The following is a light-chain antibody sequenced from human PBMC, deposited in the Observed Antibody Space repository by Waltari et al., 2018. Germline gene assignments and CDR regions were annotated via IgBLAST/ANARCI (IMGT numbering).Light chain of an antibody. Sequence: PGTLSLSSGERATLSCRASESISKYLAWYQQKPGQAPRLLIYHASSRATGIPDRFSGSGSGTDFSLTISRLEPEDFAVYYCQHYESLPVTFGQGTKVEIK. CDR2: HAS. V-gene: IGKV3-20*01. CDR3: QHYESLPVT. CDR1: ESISKY. J-gene: IGKJ1*01.